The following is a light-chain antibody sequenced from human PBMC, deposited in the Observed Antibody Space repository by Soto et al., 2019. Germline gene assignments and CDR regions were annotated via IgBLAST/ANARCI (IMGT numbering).Light chain of an antibody. J-gene: IGKJ5*01. Sequence: DIHMTQSPSSLSASVGDRVAMTFRAGQAIDRWLAWYQQKPGKAPKVLIYAASNLRSGVPSRFSGSGSGTEFTLTISSLQPDDFATYYCQQYNSYRITFGQGTRLEIK. CDR1: QAIDRW. V-gene: IGKV1D-16*01. CDR3: QQYNSYRIT. CDR2: AAS.